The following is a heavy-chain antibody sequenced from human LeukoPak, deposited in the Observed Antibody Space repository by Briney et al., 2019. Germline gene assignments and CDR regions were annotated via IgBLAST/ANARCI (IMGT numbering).Heavy chain of an antibody. CDR1: GGSISSYY. V-gene: IGHV4-59*12. J-gene: IGHJ4*02. Sequence: PSETLSLTCTVSGGSISSYYWSWIRQPPGKGLEWIGYIYYSGSTNYNPSLKSRVTISVDTSKNQFSLKLSSVTAADTAVYYCARWGYYDSSGYYHSYFDYWGQGTLVTVSS. CDR3: ARWGYYDSSGYYHSYFDY. D-gene: IGHD3-22*01. CDR2: IYYSGST.